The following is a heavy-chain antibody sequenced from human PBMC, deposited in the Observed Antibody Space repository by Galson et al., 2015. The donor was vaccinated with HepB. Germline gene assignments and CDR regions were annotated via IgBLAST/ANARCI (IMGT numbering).Heavy chain of an antibody. CDR3: AKLSSIWYKDY. V-gene: IGHV3-23*01. CDR2: ISGSGGST. J-gene: IGHJ4*02. CDR1: GFTFSSYV. D-gene: IGHD6-13*01. Sequence: SLRLSCAASGFTFSSYVMSWVRQAPGKGLEWVSAISGSGGSTYYADSVKGRFTISRDNSKNTLYLQMNSLRAEDMAVYYCAKLSSIWYKDYWGQGTLVTVSS.